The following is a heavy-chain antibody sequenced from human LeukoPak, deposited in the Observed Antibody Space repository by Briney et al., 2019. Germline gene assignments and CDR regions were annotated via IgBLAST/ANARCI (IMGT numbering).Heavy chain of an antibody. CDR3: ARGLKIVGLLRPFDY. J-gene: IGHJ4*02. CDR2: IYSGGST. Sequence: GGSLRLSCAASGFTVSSDYMSWVRQAPGMGLEWVSVIYSGGSTYYADSVKGRFTISRDNSKNTLYLQMNSLRAEDTAVYYCARGLKIVGLLRPFDYWGQGTLVTVSS. D-gene: IGHD2/OR15-2a*01. V-gene: IGHV3-66*02. CDR1: GFTVSSDY.